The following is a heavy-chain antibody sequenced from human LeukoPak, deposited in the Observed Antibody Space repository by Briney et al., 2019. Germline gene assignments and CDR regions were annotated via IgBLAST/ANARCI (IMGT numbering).Heavy chain of an antibody. D-gene: IGHD6-6*01. CDR3: TSLVF. J-gene: IGHJ1*01. Sequence: GGSLRLSCAASGFNFSKIWMSWVRQAPGKGLEWVGRIKSKTDGETTGYAASVQGRFTISRDDSKNTLYLDMNSLETEDAAVYYCTSLVFWGQGTPVIVSS. V-gene: IGHV3-15*01. CDR2: IKSKTDGETT. CDR1: GFNFSKIW.